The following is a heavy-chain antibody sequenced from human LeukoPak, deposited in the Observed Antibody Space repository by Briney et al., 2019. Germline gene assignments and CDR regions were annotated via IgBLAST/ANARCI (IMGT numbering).Heavy chain of an antibody. D-gene: IGHD1-14*01. CDR3: ARSRTGPNWFDP. V-gene: IGHV3-21*01. J-gene: IGHJ5*02. Sequence: GGSLRLSCAASGFTFSSYSMNWVRQAPGKGLEWVSSTYSSGTYIYYADSVKGRFTISRDNAKNSLYLQMNSLRAEDTAVYYCARSRTGPNWFDPWGQGTLVTVSS. CDR1: GFTFSSYS. CDR2: TYSSGTYI.